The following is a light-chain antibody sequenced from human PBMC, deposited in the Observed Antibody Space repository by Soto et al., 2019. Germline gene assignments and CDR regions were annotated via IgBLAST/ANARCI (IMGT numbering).Light chain of an antibody. J-gene: IGKJ5*01. Sequence: EIMMTQSPATLSVSPGERATLSCRASQSVRNNLAWYQQKPGQAHRLLIYYASTRATGVPARFSGSGSGTEFTLTISSLQSEDSALYYCQQYNNWPPITFGQGTRLEMK. V-gene: IGKV3-15*01. CDR2: YAS. CDR1: QSVRNN. CDR3: QQYNNWPPIT.